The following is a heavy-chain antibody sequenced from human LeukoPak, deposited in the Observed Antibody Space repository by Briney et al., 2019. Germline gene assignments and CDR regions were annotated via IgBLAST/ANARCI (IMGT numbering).Heavy chain of an antibody. V-gene: IGHV4-39*07. CDR2: IYYSGST. J-gene: IGHJ4*02. CDR1: GGSISSSSYY. D-gene: IGHD5-18*01. CDR3: ARHRDTAMARIDY. Sequence: PSETLSLTCTVSGGSISSSSYYWGWIRQPPGKGLEWIGSIYYSGSTYYNPSLKSRVTISVDTSKNQFSLKLSSVTAADTAVYYCARHRDTAMARIDYWGQGTLVTVSS.